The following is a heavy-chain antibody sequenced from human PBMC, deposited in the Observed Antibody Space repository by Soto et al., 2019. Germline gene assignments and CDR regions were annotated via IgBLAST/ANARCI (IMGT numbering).Heavy chain of an antibody. Sequence: EVQLVESGGGLVQPGGSLRLSCAASGFTFSSYWMHWVRQTPGKGLVWVSRIDIAGSTTTYADSVKGRFTISRDNAKNTLYLQMNSLRAEDTAVYYCARDQTVAGPTTFGYCGQGTLVTVSS. D-gene: IGHD6-19*01. J-gene: IGHJ4*02. CDR1: GFTFSSYW. CDR2: IDIAGSTT. CDR3: ARDQTVAGPTTFGY. V-gene: IGHV3-74*01.